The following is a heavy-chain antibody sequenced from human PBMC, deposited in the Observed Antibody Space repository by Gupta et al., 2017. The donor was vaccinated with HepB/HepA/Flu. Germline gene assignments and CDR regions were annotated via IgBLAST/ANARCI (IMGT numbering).Heavy chain of an antibody. D-gene: IGHD3-22*01. CDR2: IKQDGSEK. J-gene: IGHJ4*02. CDR3: ARGPRGVVIHFYS. Sequence: LSCAASGFTFSTYWMSWVRQAPGKGLEWVANIKQDGSEKYYVDAVKGRFTISRDNAKNSLYLQMNRLRADDTAVYYCARGPRGVVIHFYSGSQGTVVTVSS. CDR1: GFTFSTYW. V-gene: IGHV3-7*04.